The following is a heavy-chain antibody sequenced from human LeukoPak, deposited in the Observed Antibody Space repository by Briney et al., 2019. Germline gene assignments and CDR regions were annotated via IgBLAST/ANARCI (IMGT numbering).Heavy chain of an antibody. J-gene: IGHJ5*02. Sequence: GGSLRLSCAASGFTFSSYGMHWVRQAPGKGLEWVAFIRYDGSNKYYAYSVKGRFTISRDNSKNTLYLQMSSLRAEDTAVYYCAKGSCSSTSCYYNWFDPWGQGTLVTVSS. D-gene: IGHD2-2*01. V-gene: IGHV3-30*02. CDR2: IRYDGSNK. CDR3: AKGSCSSTSCYYNWFDP. CDR1: GFTFSSYG.